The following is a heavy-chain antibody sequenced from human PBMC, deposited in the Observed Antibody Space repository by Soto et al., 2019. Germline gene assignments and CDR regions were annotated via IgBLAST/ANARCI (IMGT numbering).Heavy chain of an antibody. CDR1: GGSISSSSYY. Sequence: SETLSLTCTVSGGSISSSSYYWGWIRQPPGEGLEWIGSIYYSGSTYYNPSLKSRVTISVDTSKNQFSLRLSSVTAADTAMYYCARGGRYYGSGIPNWFDPWGQGTLVTVSS. D-gene: IGHD3-10*01. CDR2: IYYSGST. J-gene: IGHJ5*02. CDR3: ARGGRYYGSGIPNWFDP. V-gene: IGHV4-39*07.